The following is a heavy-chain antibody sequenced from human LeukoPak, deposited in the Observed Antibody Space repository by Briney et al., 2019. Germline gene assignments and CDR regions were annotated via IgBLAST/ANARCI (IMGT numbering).Heavy chain of an antibody. CDR1: GYTFTSYD. CDR2: MNPNSGNT. J-gene: IGHJ3*02. V-gene: IGHV1-8*03. D-gene: IGHD3-22*01. Sequence: GASVKVSCKASGYTFTSYDINWVRQATGQGLEWMGWMNPNSGNTGYAQKFQGRVTITRNTSISTAYMELSSLRSEDTAVYYCAMTYSYESSAYFGPFDIWGQGTMVTVSS. CDR3: AMTYSYESSAYFGPFDI.